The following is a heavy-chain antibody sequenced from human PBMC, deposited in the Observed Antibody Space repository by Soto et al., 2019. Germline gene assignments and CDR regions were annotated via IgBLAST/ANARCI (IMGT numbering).Heavy chain of an antibody. CDR3: ARDQGMGGYDGAFDI. V-gene: IGHV3-66*01. J-gene: IGHJ3*02. CDR1: GFTVSGNY. D-gene: IGHD3-16*01. Sequence: GGSLRLSCAASGFTVSGNYMTWVRQAPGKGLEWVSVIYSGGNTYYTDSVKGRFTISRDNSKNTLYLQMNSLRAEDTAVYHCARDQGMGGYDGAFDIWGQGTMVTVSS. CDR2: IYSGGNT.